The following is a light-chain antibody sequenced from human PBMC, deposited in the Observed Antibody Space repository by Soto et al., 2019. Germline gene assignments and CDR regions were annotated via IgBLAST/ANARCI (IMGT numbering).Light chain of an antibody. CDR1: SSDVGGYNY. J-gene: IGLJ1*01. CDR2: EVS. Sequence: QSALTQPASVSGSPGQSITISCTGTSSDVGGYNYVSWYQQHPGKAPKLMIYEVSNRPSGVSNRFSGSKSGNTASLTISGLQAEDEADYYCSSYTSSSPYVLGTATKVTV. CDR3: SSYTSSSPYV. V-gene: IGLV2-14*01.